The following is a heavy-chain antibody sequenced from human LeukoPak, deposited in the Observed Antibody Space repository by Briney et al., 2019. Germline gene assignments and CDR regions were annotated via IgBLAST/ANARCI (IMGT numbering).Heavy chain of an antibody. J-gene: IGHJ4*02. CDR3: ATRHCSGGSCYSHY. CDR2: INTDGSST. D-gene: IGHD2-15*01. V-gene: IGHV3-74*01. CDR1: GFTFSSYW. Sequence: GGSLRLSCVASGFTFSSYWMHWVRQPPGKGLVWISRINTDGSSTTYADSVKGRFTISRDNAKNTLYLEMNSLRAEDTAVYYCATRHCSGGSCYSHYWGQGTLVTVSS.